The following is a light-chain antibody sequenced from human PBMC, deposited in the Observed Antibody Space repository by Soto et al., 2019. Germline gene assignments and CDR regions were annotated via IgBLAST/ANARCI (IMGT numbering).Light chain of an antibody. V-gene: IGKV3-20*01. CDR1: QSISNKY. CDR3: QLYSGSPWT. J-gene: IGKJ1*01. CDR2: GVY. Sequence: EIVLTQSPGTLSLSPGERATLSCRASQSISNKYLAWYQQEPGQAPRLLIHGVYIRATGIPDRFSGSGSGTDFTLTIRRLEPEDFAVYYCQLYSGSPWTFGQGTKVEIK.